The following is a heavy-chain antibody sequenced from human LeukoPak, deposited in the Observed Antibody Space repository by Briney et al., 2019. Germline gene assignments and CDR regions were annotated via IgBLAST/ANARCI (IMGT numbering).Heavy chain of an antibody. CDR1: GFTFDDYA. CDR3: AKDRSYSPGPDAFDI. CDR2: ISWNSGSI. J-gene: IGHJ3*02. V-gene: IGHV3-9*01. D-gene: IGHD1-26*01. Sequence: GRSLRLSCAASGFTFDDYAMHWVRQAPGKGLEWVSGISWNSGSIGYADSVKGRFTISRDNAKNSLYLQMNSLRAEDTALYYRAKDRSYSPGPDAFDIWGQGTMVTVSS.